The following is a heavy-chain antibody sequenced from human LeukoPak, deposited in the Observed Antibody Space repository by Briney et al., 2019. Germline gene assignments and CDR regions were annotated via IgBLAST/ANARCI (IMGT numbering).Heavy chain of an antibody. V-gene: IGHV3-23*01. J-gene: IGHJ6*03. Sequence: GGSLRLSCAASGFTLSSYAMSWVRQGPGKGLEWVSAISVSGNTYHADSVKGRFTISRDSSKNTLYLQMNSLRAEDTAVYYCAREGTTVTTYRYYYYYMDVWGKGTTVTISS. CDR2: ISVSGNT. CDR1: GFTLSSYA. CDR3: AREGTTVTTYRYYYYYMDV. D-gene: IGHD4-17*01.